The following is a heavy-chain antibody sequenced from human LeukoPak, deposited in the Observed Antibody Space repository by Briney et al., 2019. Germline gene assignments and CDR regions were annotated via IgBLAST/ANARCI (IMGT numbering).Heavy chain of an antibody. D-gene: IGHD2-2*01. CDR1: GLTFGDYA. CDR2: IPAKSYGGAT. Sequence: PGGSLRLSCSTSGLTFGDYAMSWVRQAPGKGLEWVGFIPAKSYGGATKYAASVNGRFSISRDDSQSIANLQMNDLKTEDTAVYYCTRAPHPRCSSSGCYLDYWGQGTLVTVSS. CDR3: TRAPHPRCSSSGCYLDY. V-gene: IGHV3-49*04. J-gene: IGHJ4*02.